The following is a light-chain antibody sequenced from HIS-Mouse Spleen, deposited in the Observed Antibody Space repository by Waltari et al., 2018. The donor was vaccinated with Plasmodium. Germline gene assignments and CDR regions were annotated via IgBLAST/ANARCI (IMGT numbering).Light chain of an antibody. CDR1: QSISSY. Sequence: DIQMTQSPSSLSASVGDRVTITCRASQSISSYLNWYQQKPGKAPKLLIYAASSLQSGVPSRFSGSGSGTDFTLTISSLQPEDFANYYCQQNYNTWTFGQGTKVEIK. V-gene: IGKV1-39*01. CDR2: AAS. CDR3: QQNYNTWT. J-gene: IGKJ1*01.